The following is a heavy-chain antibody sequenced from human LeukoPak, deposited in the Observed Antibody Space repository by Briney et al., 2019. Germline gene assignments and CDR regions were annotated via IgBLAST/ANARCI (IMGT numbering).Heavy chain of an antibody. J-gene: IGHJ4*02. Sequence: PGRSLRLSCTASGFTFGDYVMSWVRQAPGKGMGWVGFIRSKGYGGTTEYAASVKGRFTISRDDSKSFAYLQINSLKTEDTGVYYCTRGAYAAGYWGQGTLVTVSS. CDR2: IRSKGYGGTT. V-gene: IGHV3-49*04. D-gene: IGHD4-17*01. CDR3: TRGAYAAGY. CDR1: GFTFGDYV.